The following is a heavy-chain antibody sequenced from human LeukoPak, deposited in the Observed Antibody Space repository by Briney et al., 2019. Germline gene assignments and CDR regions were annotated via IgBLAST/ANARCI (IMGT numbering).Heavy chain of an antibody. D-gene: IGHD3-9*01. CDR2: ISIRGTTI. J-gene: IGHJ4*02. V-gene: IGHV3-11*04. CDR1: GFTFDDYF. Sequence: GGSLRLSCAASGFTFDDYFMSWVRQAPGKGLEWLSYISIRGTTIYYADSVKGRFTISRDNANNSLYLQMNSLRADDTAVYYCARGSRPVYNLLTGKRYFDYWGQGTLLTVSS. CDR3: ARGSRPVYNLLTGKRYFDY.